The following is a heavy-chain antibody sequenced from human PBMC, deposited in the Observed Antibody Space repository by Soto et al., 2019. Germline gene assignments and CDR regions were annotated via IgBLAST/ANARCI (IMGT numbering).Heavy chain of an antibody. CDR3: ARVVRIGYDY. CDR1: GFTFSNYW. CDR2: IKQDGSEK. V-gene: IGHV3-7*01. J-gene: IGHJ4*02. Sequence: EVQLVESGGGLVQPGGSLRLSCAASGFTFSNYWMSWVRQAPGKGLEWVANIKQDGSEKYYVDSVKGRFTISRDNAKNSLYLQMNSLRAEDTAVYYCARVVRIGYDYWGQGTLVTVSS. D-gene: IGHD5-12*01.